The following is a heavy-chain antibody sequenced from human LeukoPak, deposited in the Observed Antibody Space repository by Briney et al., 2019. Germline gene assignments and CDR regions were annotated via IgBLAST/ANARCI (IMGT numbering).Heavy chain of an antibody. D-gene: IGHD3-22*01. Sequence: GGSLRLSCAASGFTFSNAWMSWVRQAPGKGLEWVGRIKSKTDGGSTDYAAPVKGRFTISRDDSKNTLYLQMNSLKPEDTAVYSCTTDLVDSRGYYNRFDYWGQGTLVTVSS. J-gene: IGHJ4*02. CDR3: TTDLVDSRGYYNRFDY. CDR2: IKSKTDGGST. CDR1: GFTFSNAW. V-gene: IGHV3-15*01.